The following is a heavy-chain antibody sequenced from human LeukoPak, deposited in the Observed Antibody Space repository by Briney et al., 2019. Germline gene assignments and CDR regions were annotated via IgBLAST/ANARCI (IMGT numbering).Heavy chain of an antibody. V-gene: IGHV4-61*02. J-gene: IGHJ3*01. Sequence: PSQTLSLTCTVSGGSISSGSYYWSWIRQPAGKGPEWIGRIYTSGSTNYNPSLKSRVTISVDTSKNQFSLKLSSVTAADTAVYYCARDYYDSSGSNFVWGQGTMVTVSS. CDR3: ARDYYDSSGSNFV. CDR1: GGSISSGSYY. D-gene: IGHD3-22*01. CDR2: IYTSGST.